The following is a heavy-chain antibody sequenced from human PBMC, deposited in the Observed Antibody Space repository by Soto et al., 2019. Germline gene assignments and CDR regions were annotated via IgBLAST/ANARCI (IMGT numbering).Heavy chain of an antibody. V-gene: IGHV4-39*01. J-gene: IGHJ6*02. CDR3: ARRYNFASGKYAVDV. Sequence: KPSETLSLTCTVSGVSIGRSSDYWSWIRQPPGKGLEWIGTISYSGTTNYNPSLGSRVTISVDTSQNQFSLNLNSVTAADTAVYFCARRYNFASGKYAVDVWGQGTTVTVSS. D-gene: IGHD3-10*01. CDR2: ISYSGTT. CDR1: GVSIGRSSDY.